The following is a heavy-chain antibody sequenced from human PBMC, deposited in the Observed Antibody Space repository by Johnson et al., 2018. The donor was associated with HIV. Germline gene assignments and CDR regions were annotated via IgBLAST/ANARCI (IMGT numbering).Heavy chain of an antibody. Sequence: VQLVESGGVVVQPGGSLRLSCVASGFTFDDYAMHWVRQAPGKGLEWVSGISWNRGSIGSADSVKGRFTISRDNSKNTLYLQMNSLRAEDTAVYYCAKDKAVVTALYDAFDIWGQGTMVTVSS. CDR1: GFTFDDYA. J-gene: IGHJ3*02. CDR2: ISWNRGSI. D-gene: IGHD2-21*02. V-gene: IGHV3-9*01. CDR3: AKDKAVVTALYDAFDI.